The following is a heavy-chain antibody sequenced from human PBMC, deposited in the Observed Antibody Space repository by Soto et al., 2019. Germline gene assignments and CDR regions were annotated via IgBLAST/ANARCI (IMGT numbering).Heavy chain of an antibody. V-gene: IGHV1-2*02. CDR1: GYPFTGYY. CDR2: INPNSGGT. CDR3: ARVWWSYRGYFDY. D-gene: IGHD3-16*02. Sequence: QVQLVQSGAEVKKPGASVKVSCKAAGYPFTGYYMHWVRQAPGQGLEWMGWINPNSGGTNYAQKCQGRVTMTRDTSISTAYMELSRLRSDDTAVYYCARVWWSYRGYFDYWGQGTLVTVSA. J-gene: IGHJ4*02.